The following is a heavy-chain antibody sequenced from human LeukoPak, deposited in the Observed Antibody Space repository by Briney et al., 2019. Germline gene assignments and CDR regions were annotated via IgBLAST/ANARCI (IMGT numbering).Heavy chain of an antibody. Sequence: ASVKVSCKASGYTFTGYYIHWVRQAPGQGLEWMGWINPNSGGTKYVQKFQGRVTMTRNTSISTAYMELSSLRSEDTAVYYCARGLLWFGELWGQGTLVTVSS. V-gene: IGHV1-2*02. CDR3: ARGLLWFGEL. D-gene: IGHD3-10*01. J-gene: IGHJ4*02. CDR1: GYTFTGYY. CDR2: INPNSGGT.